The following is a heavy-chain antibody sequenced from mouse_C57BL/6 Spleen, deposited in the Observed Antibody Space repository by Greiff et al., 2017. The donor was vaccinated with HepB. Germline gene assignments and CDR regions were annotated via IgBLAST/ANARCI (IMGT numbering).Heavy chain of an antibody. D-gene: IGHD1-1*01. CDR3: ARWYYYGINWYFDV. V-gene: IGHV1-80*01. Sequence: VQLQQSGAELVKPGASVKISCKASGYAFSSYWMNWVKQRPGKGLEWIGQIYPGDGDTNYNGKFKGKATLTADKSSSTAYMQLISLTSEDSAVYFCARWYYYGINWYFDVWGTGTTVTVSS. CDR2: IYPGDGDT. CDR1: GYAFSSYW. J-gene: IGHJ1*03.